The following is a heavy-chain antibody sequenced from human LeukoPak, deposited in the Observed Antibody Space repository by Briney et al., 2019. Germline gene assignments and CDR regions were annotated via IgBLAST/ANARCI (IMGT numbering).Heavy chain of an antibody. CDR3: ARGTLYNSGTGSYYSS. CDR2: VNWSGSST. CDR1: GFTFSSYG. V-gene: IGHV3-20*04. D-gene: IGHD3-10*01. Sequence: GGSLRLSCAASGFTFSSYGMAWVRQAPGRGLEWVSGVNWSGSSTGYADSVKGRFTISRDNTKNFLYLQMNSVRADDTALYYCARGTLYNSGTGSYYSSWGQGTLVTVSS. J-gene: IGHJ1*01.